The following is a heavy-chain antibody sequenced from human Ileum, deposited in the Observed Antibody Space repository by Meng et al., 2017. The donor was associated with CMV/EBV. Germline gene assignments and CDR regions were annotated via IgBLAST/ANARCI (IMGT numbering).Heavy chain of an antibody. CDR3: ARDRGAVAGDHYYYYYGMDV. CDR2: IYYSGST. J-gene: IGHJ6*02. Sequence: SETLSLTCTVSGGSVSSGSYYWSWIRQSPGKGLEWIGSIYYSGSTYYNPSLKSRVTISVDTSKNQFSLKLSSVTAADTAVYYCARDRGAVAGDHYYYYYGMDVWGQGTTVTVSS. D-gene: IGHD6-19*01. V-gene: IGHV4-39*07. CDR1: GGSVSSGSYY.